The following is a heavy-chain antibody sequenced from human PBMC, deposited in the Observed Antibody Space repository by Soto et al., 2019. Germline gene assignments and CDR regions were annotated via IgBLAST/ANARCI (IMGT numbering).Heavy chain of an antibody. CDR1: GFSLTTDGEG. CDR2: IYWDDDE. CDR3: AHSRNLITEDAQVGDFDS. J-gene: IGHJ4*02. V-gene: IGHV2-5*02. Sequence: QITLKESGPTLVKPTQTLTLTCSFSGFSLTTDGEGVGWVRQTPGEALEWLALIYWDDDERDSPSLKTRLTITKDTSKNQVVLITTNMSPMDTATYYCAHSRNLITEDAQVGDFDSWGQGTLVTVSS. D-gene: IGHD3-10*01.